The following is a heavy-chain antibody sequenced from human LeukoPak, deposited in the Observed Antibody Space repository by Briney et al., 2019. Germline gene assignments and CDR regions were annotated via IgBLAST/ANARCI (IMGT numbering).Heavy chain of an antibody. CDR3: ARVWSSGYTKDY. J-gene: IGHJ4*02. Sequence: GGSLRLSCAASGFSFSSYSIDWVRQAPGKGLEGLSYISSSSTIYYADSVKGRFTISRDNAKNSVYLQMNSLRAEDTAVYDCARVWSSGYTKDYWGQGTLVTVSS. CDR1: GFSFSSYS. D-gene: IGHD3-22*01. CDR2: ISSSSTI. V-gene: IGHV3-48*04.